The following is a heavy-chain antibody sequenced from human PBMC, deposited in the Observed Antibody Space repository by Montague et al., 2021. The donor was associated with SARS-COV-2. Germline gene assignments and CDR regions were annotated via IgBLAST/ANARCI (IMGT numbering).Heavy chain of an antibody. J-gene: IGHJ3*02. D-gene: IGHD3-10*01. V-gene: IGHV3-30-3*01. Sequence: SLSLSASGFTFSSYAMHWVRQAPGKGLEWVAVISYDGSNKYYADSVKGRFTISRDNSKNTLYLQMNSLRAEDTAVYYCARAAQKQYVLLWFGELLHDAFDIWGQGTMVTVSS. CDR3: ARAAQKQYVLLWFGELLHDAFDI. CDR1: GFTFSSYA. CDR2: ISYDGSNK.